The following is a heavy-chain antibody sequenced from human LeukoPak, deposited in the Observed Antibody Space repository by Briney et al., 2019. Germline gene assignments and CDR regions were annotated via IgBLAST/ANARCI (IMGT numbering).Heavy chain of an antibody. V-gene: IGHV1-69*13. CDR2: IIPIFGTA. D-gene: IGHD3-3*01. J-gene: IGHJ4*02. Sequence: ASVKVSCKASGGTFSSYAISWVRQAPGQGLEWMGGIIPIFGTANYAQKFQGRVTITADESTSTAYMELSSLRSEDTAVYYCARVIGFWSGYPYFDYWGQGTLVTVSS. CDR1: GGTFSSYA. CDR3: ARVIGFWSGYPYFDY.